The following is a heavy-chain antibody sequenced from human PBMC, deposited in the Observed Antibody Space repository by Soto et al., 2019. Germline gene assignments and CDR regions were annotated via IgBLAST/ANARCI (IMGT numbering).Heavy chain of an antibody. D-gene: IGHD4-17*01. CDR2: IDPSDSYT. CDR1: GYSFTSYW. J-gene: IGHJ4*02. CDR3: ARSLKDYGYYDFDY. Sequence: GEALTLSCKGSGYSFTSYWISCVRQMPGKGLEWMGRIDPSDSYTNYSPSFQGHVTISADKSISTAYLQWSSLKASDTAMYYCARSLKDYGYYDFDYWGQGTLVTVSS. V-gene: IGHV5-10-1*01.